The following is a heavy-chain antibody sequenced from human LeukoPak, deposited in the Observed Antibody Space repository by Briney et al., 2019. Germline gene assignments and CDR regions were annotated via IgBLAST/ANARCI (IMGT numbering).Heavy chain of an antibody. V-gene: IGHV5-51*01. CDR1: GYTFTNYW. CDR3: ARLGLGAFEI. CDR2: IYPGDYDT. J-gene: IGHJ3*02. Sequence: GESLQISCKGSGYTFTNYWIAWVRQMPGKGLEWMGIIYPGDYDTRYSPSFQGQVTISADKSITTAYLQWSSLQASDTAMYYCARLGLGAFEIWGQGTMVTVSS.